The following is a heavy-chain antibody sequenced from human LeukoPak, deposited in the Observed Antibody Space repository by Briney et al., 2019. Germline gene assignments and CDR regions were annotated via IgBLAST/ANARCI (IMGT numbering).Heavy chain of an antibody. V-gene: IGHV3-23*01. D-gene: IGHD3-22*01. CDR2: ISASGGST. J-gene: IGHJ1*01. Sequence: RGGSLRLSCAASGFTFSSYAMSWVRRAPGKGLEWVSGISASGGSTFYADSVKGRFTISRDNSKNTLHLQMNSLRAEDTAIYYCAKRERYDSSDYPSFQHWGQGTLVTVSS. CDR1: GFTFSSYA. CDR3: AKRERYDSSDYPSFQH.